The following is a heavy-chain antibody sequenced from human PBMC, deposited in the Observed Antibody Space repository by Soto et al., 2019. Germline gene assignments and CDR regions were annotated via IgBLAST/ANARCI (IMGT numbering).Heavy chain of an antibody. J-gene: IGHJ3*02. CDR2: ISGSGSNP. Sequence: PGGSLRLSCAASGFTFSSYAMSWVRQAPGQGLEWVSAISGSGSNPYYADSVKGRFTISRDNSKNTLYLQMNSLRAEDTAVYYCARDRLQSIAFDIWGQGTMVTVSS. V-gene: IGHV3-23*01. D-gene: IGHD4-4*01. CDR3: ARDRLQSIAFDI. CDR1: GFTFSSYA.